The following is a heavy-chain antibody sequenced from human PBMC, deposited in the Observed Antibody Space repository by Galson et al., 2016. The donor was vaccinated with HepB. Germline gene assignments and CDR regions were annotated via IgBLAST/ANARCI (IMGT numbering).Heavy chain of an antibody. Sequence: SLRLSCAVSGFALSSYGMHWVRQVPGKGLEWVADISFDGGKQHYADSMKGRFSISRDTSRVYLQMSSLTPADTGLYYCARDYSYSSNWPGYWGQGTLVIVSS. V-gene: IGHV3-30*03. CDR3: ARDYSYSSNWPGY. CDR2: ISFDGGKQ. J-gene: IGHJ4*02. D-gene: IGHD7-27*01. CDR1: GFALSSYG.